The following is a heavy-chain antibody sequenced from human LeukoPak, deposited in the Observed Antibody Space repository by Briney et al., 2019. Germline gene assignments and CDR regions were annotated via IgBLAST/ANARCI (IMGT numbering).Heavy chain of an antibody. CDR2: ISGSGGST. V-gene: IGHV3-23*01. CDR1: GFTFSSYA. CDR3: AKADYYDSSGHFDY. J-gene: IGHJ4*02. Sequence: GGSLRLSCAVSGFTFSSYAMSWVRQAPGKGLEWVSAISGSGGSTYYADSVKGRFTISRDNSKNTLYLQMNSLRAEDTAVYYCAKADYYDSSGHFDYWGQGTLVTVSS. D-gene: IGHD3-22*01.